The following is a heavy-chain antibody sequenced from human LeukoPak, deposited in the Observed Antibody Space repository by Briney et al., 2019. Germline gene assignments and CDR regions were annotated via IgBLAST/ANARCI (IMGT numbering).Heavy chain of an antibody. Sequence: GGSLRLSCTASGFAFSTYWMSWVRQAPGKGLERVANIKEDGSEKYYVDSVKGRFTISRDNAKNSLYLQMNSLRAEDTAVYYCGVVYWGQGTLVTVSS. V-gene: IGHV3-7*01. J-gene: IGHJ4*02. CDR2: IKEDGSEK. CDR1: GFAFSTYW. CDR3: GVVY.